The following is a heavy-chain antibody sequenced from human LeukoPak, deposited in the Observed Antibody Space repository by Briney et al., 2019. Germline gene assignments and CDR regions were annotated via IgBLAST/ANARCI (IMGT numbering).Heavy chain of an antibody. Sequence: ASVKVSCKASGYSFTRYDINWVRQATGQGLEWMGWMNPNSGNTGYAQKFQGRVTMTRNTSISTAYMELSSLRSEDTAVYYCARARIAVAGGFYYYYGMDVWGQGTTVTVSS. D-gene: IGHD6-19*01. J-gene: IGHJ6*02. V-gene: IGHV1-8*01. CDR3: ARARIAVAGGFYYYYGMDV. CDR1: GYSFTRYD. CDR2: MNPNSGNT.